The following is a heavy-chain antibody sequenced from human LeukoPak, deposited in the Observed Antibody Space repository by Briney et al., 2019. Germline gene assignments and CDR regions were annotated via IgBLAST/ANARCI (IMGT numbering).Heavy chain of an antibody. CDR2: IIPIFGTA. Sequence: SVKVSCKASGGTFSSYAISWVRQAPGQGLEWVGMIIPIFGTANYAQKFQGRVTITTDESTSTAYMELSSLRSEDTAVYYCARDLPLSYFWFDPWGQGTLVTVSS. CDR1: GGTFSSYA. D-gene: IGHD1-26*01. J-gene: IGHJ5*02. V-gene: IGHV1-69*05. CDR3: ARDLPLSYFWFDP.